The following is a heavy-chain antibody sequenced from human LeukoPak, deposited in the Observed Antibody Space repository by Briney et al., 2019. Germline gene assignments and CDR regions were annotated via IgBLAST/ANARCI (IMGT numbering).Heavy chain of an antibody. CDR1: GFTFSTYT. Sequence: PGGSLRLSCAASGFTFSTYTMSWVRQAPGRGLEWISGISGSATKTYFADSLKGRFTISRDNSKNTLYLEMNSLRAEDTAVYYCAKDRIVGGAAEYFQNWGQGTQVIVSS. D-gene: IGHD1-26*01. CDR3: AKDRIVGGAAEYFQN. V-gene: IGHV3-23*01. CDR2: ISGSATKT. J-gene: IGHJ1*01.